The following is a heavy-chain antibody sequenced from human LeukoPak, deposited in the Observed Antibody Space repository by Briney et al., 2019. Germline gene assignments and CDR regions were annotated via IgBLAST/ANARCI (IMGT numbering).Heavy chain of an antibody. CDR3: AREVGASGELDDY. Sequence: GASVTVSCKASGYTFTGYYMHWVRQAPGQGLEWMGWINPNSGGTNYAQKFQGRVTMTRDTSISTAYMELSRLRSDDTAVYYCAREVGASGELDDYWGQGTLVTVSS. V-gene: IGHV1-2*02. CDR1: GYTFTGYY. CDR2: INPNSGGT. D-gene: IGHD1-26*01. J-gene: IGHJ4*02.